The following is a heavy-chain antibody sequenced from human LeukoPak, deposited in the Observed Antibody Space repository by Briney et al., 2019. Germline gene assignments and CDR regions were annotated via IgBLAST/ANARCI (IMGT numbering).Heavy chain of an antibody. CDR2: ISDSGGST. J-gene: IGHJ4*02. Sequence: GGSLRLSCAASGFTFSTYAMSWVRQAPGKGLEWVSSISDSGGSTYYADSVKGRFTISRDNSKNVLYVQMNSLRAEDTAVYYCAKFYGDYARFDYWGQGTLVTVSS. D-gene: IGHD4-17*01. V-gene: IGHV3-23*01. CDR1: GFTFSTYA. CDR3: AKFYGDYARFDY.